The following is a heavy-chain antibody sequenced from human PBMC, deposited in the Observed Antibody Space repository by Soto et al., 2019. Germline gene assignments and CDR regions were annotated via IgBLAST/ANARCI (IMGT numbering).Heavy chain of an antibody. CDR2: IYPTGGT. CDR1: GGSFSSYY. J-gene: IGHJ5*02. D-gene: IGHD2-2*01. Sequence: QVQLQESGPGLVKPSETLSLSCTVSGGSFSSYYCNWVRKSAGKGLEWIGRIYPTGGTTYNPSLKSRPTMSVDTSKNQFSLRLTSMTAADTAVYYCATGRSEVVPGAMDTWGQGTLVTVSS. CDR3: ATGRSEVVPGAMDT. V-gene: IGHV4-4*07.